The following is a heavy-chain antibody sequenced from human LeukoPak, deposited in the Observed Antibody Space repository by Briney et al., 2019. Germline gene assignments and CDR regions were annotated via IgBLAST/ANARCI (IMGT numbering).Heavy chain of an antibody. D-gene: IGHD5-18*01. CDR3: TRRVDTGDY. V-gene: IGHV3-73*01. Sequence: GGSLRLSCAASGFTFSGSAMHWVRQASGKGLEWVGRIRSKANSYATAYAASVKGRFTISRDDSKNTAYPQMNSMKTEDTAVYYCTRRVDTGDYWGQGTLVTVSS. CDR2: IRSKANSYAT. CDR1: GFTFSGSA. J-gene: IGHJ4*02.